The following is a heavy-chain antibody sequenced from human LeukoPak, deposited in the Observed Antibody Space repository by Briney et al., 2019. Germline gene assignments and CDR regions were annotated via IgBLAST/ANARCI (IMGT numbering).Heavy chain of an antibody. J-gene: IGHJ5*02. CDR2: MNPNSGNT. CDR3: ARGTFAGYSSGGWFDP. CDR1: GYTFTSYD. Sequence: ASVKVSCKASGYTFTSYDLNWVRQATGQGREWMGWMNPNSGNTGYAQKFQGRVTMTRNTSISTAYMELSSLRSEDTAVYYCARGTFAGYSSGGWFDPWGQGTLVTVSS. D-gene: IGHD6-19*01. V-gene: IGHV1-8*01.